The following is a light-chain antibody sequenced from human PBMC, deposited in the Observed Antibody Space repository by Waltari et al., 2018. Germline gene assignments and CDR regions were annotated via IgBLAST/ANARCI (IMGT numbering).Light chain of an antibody. CDR1: SDHSTSS. CDR3: GERHTIDGQVGVI. Sequence: LPVLTQSPSASAWLGASIKLTCTLSSDHSTSSPHWFPHTPGRSPQFIMRVKSDGSYTKGDGVPDRFTGSSSGADRYLIFSNLQSDDEAEYHCGERHTIDGQVGVIFGGGTKLTVL. J-gene: IGLJ2*01. CDR2: VKSDGSY. V-gene: IGLV4-3*01.